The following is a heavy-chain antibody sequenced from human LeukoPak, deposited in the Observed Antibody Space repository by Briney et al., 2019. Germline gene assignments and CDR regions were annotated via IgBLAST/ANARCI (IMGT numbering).Heavy chain of an antibody. J-gene: IGHJ6*03. V-gene: IGHV3-23*01. CDR3: AKSGSNSDYYFYYMDV. Sequence: PGGSLRLSCAASGFRISSYAMSWVRQAPEKGLEWVSVISGSGGSTYYADSVKGRFTISRGNSKNTLYLQMNSLRAEDTAVYYCAKSGSNSDYYFYYMDVWGKGTTVTVSS. CDR2: ISGSGGST. D-gene: IGHD4-11*01. CDR1: GFRISSYA.